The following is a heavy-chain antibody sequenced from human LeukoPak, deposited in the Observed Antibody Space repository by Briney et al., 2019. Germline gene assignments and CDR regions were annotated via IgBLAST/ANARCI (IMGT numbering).Heavy chain of an antibody. J-gene: IGHJ4*02. CDR3: AKGLATGYYGY. CDR1: GFTFSSYW. V-gene: IGHV3-74*01. Sequence: GGSLRLSCAASGFTFSSYWMHWVRQVPNQGLMWVSRINSDETISEYVDSVNGRFTISRDNAKNTLYLQMNSLRAEDTAVYYCAKGLATGYYGYWGQGTLVTVSS. D-gene: IGHD3-9*01. CDR2: INSDETIS.